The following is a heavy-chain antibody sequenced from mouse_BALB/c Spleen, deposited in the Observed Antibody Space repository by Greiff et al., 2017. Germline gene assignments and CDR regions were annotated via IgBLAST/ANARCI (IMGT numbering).Heavy chain of an antibody. CDR1: GYTFSSYW. CDR2: ILPGSGST. Sequence: QVQLQQSGAELMKPGASVKISCKATGYTFSSYWIEWVKQWPGHGLEWIGEILPGSGSTNYNEKFKGKATFTADTSSNTAYMQLSSLTSEDSAVYYCARRGVYGYLYYAMDYWGQGTSVTVSS. V-gene: IGHV1-9*01. CDR3: ARRGVYGYLYYAMDY. D-gene: IGHD2-2*01. J-gene: IGHJ4*01.